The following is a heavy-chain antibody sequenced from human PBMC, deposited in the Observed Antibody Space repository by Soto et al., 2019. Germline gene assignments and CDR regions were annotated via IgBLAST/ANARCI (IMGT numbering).Heavy chain of an antibody. CDR2: IYYSGGT. CDR3: ASVSPQTLVEMDTMSSLAFDI. J-gene: IGHJ3*02. D-gene: IGHD5-18*01. Sequence: QVQLQESGPGLVKPSQTLSLTCTVSGGSISSGGYYWSWIRQHPGKGLEWIGYIYYSGGTYYNPSLKRRFTISVVTFKNQFSLKLSSVTAADTAVYYCASVSPQTLVEMDTMSSLAFDIWGQGTMVTVSS. V-gene: IGHV4-31*03. CDR1: GGSISSGGYY.